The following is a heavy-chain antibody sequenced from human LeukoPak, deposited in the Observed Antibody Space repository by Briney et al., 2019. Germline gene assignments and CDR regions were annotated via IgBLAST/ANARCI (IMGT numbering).Heavy chain of an antibody. D-gene: IGHD2-15*01. CDR3: ARTSRSSSIDD. CDR2: INQGGSDK. Sequence: PGGPLRLSCAASGFTFSNYWMSGVRQAPRKGLEGVANINQGGSDKSYVDSVKGRFTISRDNAKNSLYLEMNSLRVEDTAMYYCARTSRSSSIDDWGQGTLVTVSS. J-gene: IGHJ4*02. CDR1: GFTFSNYW. V-gene: IGHV3-7*01.